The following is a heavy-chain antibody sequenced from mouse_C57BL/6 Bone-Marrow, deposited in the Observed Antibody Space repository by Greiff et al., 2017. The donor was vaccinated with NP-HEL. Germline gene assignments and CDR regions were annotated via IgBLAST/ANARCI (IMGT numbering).Heavy chain of an antibody. CDR2: IHPNSGST. CDR3: ARRAVVATGYFDY. Sequence: VQLQQSGAELVKPGASVKLSCKASGYTFTSYWMHWVKQRPGQGLEWIGMIHPNSGSTNYNEKFKSKATLTVDKSSSTAYMQLSSLTSEDSAVYYCARRAVVATGYFDYWGQGTTLTVSS. CDR1: GYTFTSYW. J-gene: IGHJ2*01. V-gene: IGHV1-64*01. D-gene: IGHD1-1*01.